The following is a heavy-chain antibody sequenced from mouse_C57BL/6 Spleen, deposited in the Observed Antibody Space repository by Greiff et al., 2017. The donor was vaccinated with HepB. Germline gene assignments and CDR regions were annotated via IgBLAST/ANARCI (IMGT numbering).Heavy chain of an antibody. V-gene: IGHV1-69*01. D-gene: IGHD1-1*01. J-gene: IGHJ1*03. CDR2: IDPSDSYT. CDR1: GYTFTSYW. CDR3: TTVVAPGYFDV. Sequence: VQLHQPGAELVMPGASVKLSCKASGYTFTSYWMHWVKQRPGQGLEWIGEIDPSDSYTNYNQKFKGKSTLTVDKSSSTAYMQLSSLTSEDSAVYYCTTVVAPGYFDVWGTGTTVTVSS.